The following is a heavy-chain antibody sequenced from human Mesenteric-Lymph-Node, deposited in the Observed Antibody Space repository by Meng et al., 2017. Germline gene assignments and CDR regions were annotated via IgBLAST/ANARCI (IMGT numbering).Heavy chain of an antibody. CDR2: VAPGGAGT. Sequence: GESLKISCEASGFTFSSYPMSWVRQAPGKGLEWVSTVAPGGAGTYYAGSVKGRFTISRDDSKNTLYLQMNSLSPDDTAVYYCARGGTSGSHYIFDFWGQGTLVTVSS. CDR3: ARGGTSGSHYIFDF. J-gene: IGHJ4*02. CDR1: GFTFSSYP. D-gene: IGHD1-26*01. V-gene: IGHV3-23*01.